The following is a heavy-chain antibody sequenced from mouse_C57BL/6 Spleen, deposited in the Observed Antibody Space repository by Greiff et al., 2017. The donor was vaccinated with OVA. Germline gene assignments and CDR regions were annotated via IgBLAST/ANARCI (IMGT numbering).Heavy chain of an antibody. D-gene: IGHD1-1*01. CDR2: IDPSDSYT. CDR3: ARRRDYYGSSYDY. CDR1: GYTFPSSL. V-gene: IGHV1-59*01. J-gene: IGHJ2*01. Sequence: QVQLQQPGAALVRPGSSVKLSCTASGYTFPSSLLPWLKQRPGHGLAWIGVIDPSDSYTNYNQKFKGKATLTVDTSSSTAYMQLSSLTSEDSAVYYCARRRDYYGSSYDYWGQGTTLTVSS.